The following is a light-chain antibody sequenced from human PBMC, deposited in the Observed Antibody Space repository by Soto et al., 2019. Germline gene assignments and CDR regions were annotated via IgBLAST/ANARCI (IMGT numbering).Light chain of an antibody. CDR3: QQSYSTLPLT. CDR1: QDINIY. V-gene: IGKV1-27*01. CDR2: AAS. Sequence: DIQMTQSPSSLSASVGDRVTITCRAGQDINIYLAWYQQKPGKVPKLLISAASTLQSGVPSRFSGSGSGTDFTLTISSLQSEDFATYYCQQSYSTLPLTFGGGTKVEIK. J-gene: IGKJ4*01.